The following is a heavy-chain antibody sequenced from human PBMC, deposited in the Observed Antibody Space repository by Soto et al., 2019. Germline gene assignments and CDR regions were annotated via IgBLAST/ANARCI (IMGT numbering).Heavy chain of an antibody. CDR3: ARSMVRGRYWFDP. Sequence: EASVKVSCKASGYTFTGYYMHWVRQAPGQGLEWMGWINPNSGGTNYAQKFQGWVTMTRDTSISTAYMELRSLRSDDTAVYYCARSMVRGRYWFDPWGQGTLVTVSS. D-gene: IGHD3-10*01. V-gene: IGHV1-2*04. J-gene: IGHJ5*02. CDR1: GYTFTGYY. CDR2: INPNSGGT.